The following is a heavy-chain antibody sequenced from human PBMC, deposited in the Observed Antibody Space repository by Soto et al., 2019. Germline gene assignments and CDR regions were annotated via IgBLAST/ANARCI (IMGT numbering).Heavy chain of an antibody. CDR2: INAGNGNT. D-gene: IGHD3-9*01. CDR1: GYTFTSYA. CDR3: ARGALRYFDWLLLDY. J-gene: IGHJ4*02. V-gene: IGHV1-3*01. Sequence: ASVTVSCKASGYTFTSYAMHWVRQAPGQRLEWMGWINAGNGNTKYSQKFQGRVTITRDTSASTAYMELSSLRSEDTAVYYCARGALRYFDWLLLDYWGQGTLVTVSS.